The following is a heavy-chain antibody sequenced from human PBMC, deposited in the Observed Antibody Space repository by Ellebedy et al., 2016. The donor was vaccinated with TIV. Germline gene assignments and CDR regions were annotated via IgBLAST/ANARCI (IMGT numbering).Heavy chain of an antibody. CDR2: ISYDGSNK. V-gene: IGHV3-30-3*01. Sequence: GESLKISCAASGFTFSSYAMHWVRQAPGKGLEWVAVISYDGSNKYYADSMKGRFNISRDNSKNTLYLQMNSLRAEDTAVYYCTRPLFYSSSWYIPLGYWGQGTLVTVSS. D-gene: IGHD6-13*01. CDR3: TRPLFYSSSWYIPLGY. CDR1: GFTFSSYA. J-gene: IGHJ4*02.